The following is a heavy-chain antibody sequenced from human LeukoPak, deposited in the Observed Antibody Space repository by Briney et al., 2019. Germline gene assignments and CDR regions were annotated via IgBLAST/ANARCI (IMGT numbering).Heavy chain of an antibody. CDR2: ITGSGGST. J-gene: IGHJ4*02. V-gene: IGHV3-23*01. Sequence: GGSLRLSCVVSGFTFNNYAMNWVSQAPGKGLEWVSGITGSGGSTYYANSVKGRFTISRDNSKNTLYLQMNSLRADDTAVYYCASRYCSGGSCYNRYYFEFWGQGALVTVSS. CDR1: GFTFNNYA. D-gene: IGHD2-15*01. CDR3: ASRYCSGGSCYNRYYFEF.